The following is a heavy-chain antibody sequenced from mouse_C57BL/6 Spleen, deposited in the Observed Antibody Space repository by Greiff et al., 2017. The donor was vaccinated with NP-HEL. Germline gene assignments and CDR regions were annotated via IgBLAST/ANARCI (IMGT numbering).Heavy chain of an antibody. J-gene: IGHJ3*01. CDR2: IRSKSNNYAT. Sequence: EVHLVESGGGLVQPKGSLKLSCAASGFSFNTYAMNWVRQAPGKGLEWVARIRSKSNNYATYYADSVKDRFTISRDDSESMLYLQMNNLKTEDTAMYYCVRHDDGYFTYWGQGTLVTVSA. CDR3: VRHDDGYFTY. D-gene: IGHD2-3*01. CDR1: GFSFNTYA. V-gene: IGHV10-1*01.